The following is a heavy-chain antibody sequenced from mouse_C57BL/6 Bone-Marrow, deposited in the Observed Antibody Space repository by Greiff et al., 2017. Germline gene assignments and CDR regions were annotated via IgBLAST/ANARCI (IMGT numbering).Heavy chain of an antibody. V-gene: IGHV1-81*01. CDR1: GYTFTSYG. CDR2: IYPRSGNT. D-gene: IGHD1-1*01. Sequence: VQLQESGAELARPGASVKLSCKASGYTFTSYGISWVKQRTGQGLEWIGEIYPRSGNTYYNEKFKGKATLTAAKSSSTAYMELRSLTSEDSAVYFCARWGYYGSSLGFAYWGQGTLVTVSA. CDR3: ARWGYYGSSLGFAY. J-gene: IGHJ3*01.